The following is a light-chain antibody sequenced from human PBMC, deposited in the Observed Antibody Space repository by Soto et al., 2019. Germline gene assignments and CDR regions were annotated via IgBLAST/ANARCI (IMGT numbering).Light chain of an antibody. CDR3: SSYTSSSTRV. CDR1: SSDVGGYNY. V-gene: IGLV2-14*01. J-gene: IGLJ3*02. Sequence: SALTQPASVSGSPGQSITISCTGTSSDVGGYNYVSWCQQHPGKAPKLMIYEVSNRPSGVSNRFSGSKSGNTASLTISGLQAEDEADYYCSSYTSSSTRVFGGGTQLTVL. CDR2: EVS.